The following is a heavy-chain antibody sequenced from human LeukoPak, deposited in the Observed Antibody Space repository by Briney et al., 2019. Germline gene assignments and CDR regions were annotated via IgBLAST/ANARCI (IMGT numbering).Heavy chain of an antibody. J-gene: IGHJ3*02. D-gene: IGHD3-16*02. Sequence: GGSLRLSCAASGFTFSSYWMHWVRQAPGKGLVWVSRINSDGSSTSYADSVKGRFTISRDNAKNTLYLQMNSLRAEDTAVYYCAREDDCVWGSYRVDAFDIWGQGTMVTVSS. CDR1: GFTFSSYW. CDR3: AREDDCVWGSYRVDAFDI. V-gene: IGHV3-74*01. CDR2: INSDGSST.